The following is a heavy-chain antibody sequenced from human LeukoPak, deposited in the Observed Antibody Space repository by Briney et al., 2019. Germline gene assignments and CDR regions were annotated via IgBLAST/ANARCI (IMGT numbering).Heavy chain of an antibody. V-gene: IGHV3-48*04. Sequence: GGSLRPSCAASGFTFSSYSMNWVRQAPGKGLEWVSYISSSSSTIYYADSEKGRFTISRDNAKNSLYLQMNSLRAEDTAVYYCAREPDGDYGRYAFDIWGQGTMVTVSS. CDR3: AREPDGDYGRYAFDI. J-gene: IGHJ3*02. CDR2: ISSSSSTI. CDR1: GFTFSSYS. D-gene: IGHD4-17*01.